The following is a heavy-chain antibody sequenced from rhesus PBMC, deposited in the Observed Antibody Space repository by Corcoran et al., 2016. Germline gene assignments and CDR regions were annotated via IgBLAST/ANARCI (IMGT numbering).Heavy chain of an antibody. J-gene: IGHJ4*01. CDR2: ISGSNGTN. D-gene: IGHD5-12*01. Sequence: QVQLQESGPGLVKPSETLSLTCAVSGGSVSSSNWWSGIHKPPGKGLGWIGYISGSNGTNYYNPALNSRVTISTDTSKNQFSLKLSSVTAADTAVYYCARGDTTTVSFDYWGQGVLVTVSS. V-gene: IGHV4-65*01. CDR1: GGSVSSSNW. CDR3: ARGDTTTVSFDY.